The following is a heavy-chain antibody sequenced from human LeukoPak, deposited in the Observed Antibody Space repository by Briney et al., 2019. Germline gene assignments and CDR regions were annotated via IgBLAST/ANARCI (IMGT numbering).Heavy chain of an antibody. Sequence: SETLSLTCAVSGDSISSGAYWWSWIRQHPGKGPEWIGYISYGGKANYNPSLKSRVAISADTPKNQFSLKLSSTTAADTAVYYCARAPVATPSEFDYWGQGTLVTVSS. J-gene: IGHJ4*02. CDR1: GDSISSGAYW. CDR3: ARAPVATPSEFDY. V-gene: IGHV4-31*11. CDR2: ISYGGKA. D-gene: IGHD5-12*01.